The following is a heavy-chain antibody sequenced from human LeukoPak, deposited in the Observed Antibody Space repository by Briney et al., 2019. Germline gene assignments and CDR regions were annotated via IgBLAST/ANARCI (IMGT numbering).Heavy chain of an antibody. V-gene: IGHV4-39*07. CDR1: GGSISSSSYY. J-gene: IGHJ5*02. Sequence: PSETLSLTCTVSGGSISSSSYYWGWIRQPPGKGLEWIVSIYYSGSTYYNPSLKSRVTISVDTSKNQFSLKLSSVTAADTAVYYCARGHTYYYGSGSKFDPWGQGTLVTVSS. D-gene: IGHD3-10*01. CDR3: ARGHTYYYGSGSKFDP. CDR2: IYYSGST.